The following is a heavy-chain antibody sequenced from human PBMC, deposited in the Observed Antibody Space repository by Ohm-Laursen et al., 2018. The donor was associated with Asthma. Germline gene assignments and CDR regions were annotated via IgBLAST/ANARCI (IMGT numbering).Heavy chain of an antibody. CDR2: ISTASTFI. D-gene: IGHD5-24*01. V-gene: IGHV3-21*01. Sequence: SLRLSCAASGYTFSRYSIHWVRQAPGKGLEWVASISTASTFIYYADSVRGRFTTSRDNAKNSVYLQMNSLRAEDTALYYCAKDSGWLQIEDFDYWGQGTLVTVSS. CDR1: GYTFSRYS. CDR3: AKDSGWLQIEDFDY. J-gene: IGHJ4*02.